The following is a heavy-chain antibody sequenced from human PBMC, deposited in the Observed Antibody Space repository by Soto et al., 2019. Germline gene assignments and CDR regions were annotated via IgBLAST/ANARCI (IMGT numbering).Heavy chain of an antibody. V-gene: IGHV1-2*04. D-gene: IGHD3-16*01. Sequence: QVQLVQSGAEVKKPGASVKVSCKASGYTFTGYYMHWVRQAPGQGLEWMGWINPNSGGTNYAQKFQGWVTMTRDPSISTAYMELSRLRSDDTAVYYCVRDPMSGRFGWFDPWGQGTLVTVSS. CDR2: INPNSGGT. CDR1: GYTFTGYY. CDR3: VRDPMSGRFGWFDP. J-gene: IGHJ5*02.